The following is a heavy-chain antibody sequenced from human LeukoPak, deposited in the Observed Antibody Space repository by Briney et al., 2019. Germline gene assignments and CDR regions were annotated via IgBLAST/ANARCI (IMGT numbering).Heavy chain of an antibody. CDR1: GASISSGSYC. CDR3: ATTVAGVREHAY. D-gene: IGHD6-19*01. CDR2: IYTSGST. V-gene: IGHV4-61*02. Sequence: TLSLTCTVSGASISSGSYCWSWIRQPAGKGLEWIGRIYTSGSTNYNPSLRSRVTVSLDTSMNQFSLNLRSVTAADTAVYYCATTVAGVREHAYWGQGTLVIVSS. J-gene: IGHJ4*02.